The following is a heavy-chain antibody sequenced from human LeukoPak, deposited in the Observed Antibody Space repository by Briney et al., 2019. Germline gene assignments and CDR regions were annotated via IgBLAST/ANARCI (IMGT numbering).Heavy chain of an antibody. Sequence: SVKVSCKASGGSYSSYAISWVRQAPGQGLEWMGGIVPMFASANYAQKFQGRVTITADESTSTAYMELSSLRSEDTAVYYCARGSNSIYSSSWYYYGMDVWGQGTTVTVSS. CDR1: GGSYSSYA. CDR2: IVPMFASA. D-gene: IGHD6-13*01. CDR3: ARGSNSIYSSSWYYYGMDV. J-gene: IGHJ6*02. V-gene: IGHV1-69*13.